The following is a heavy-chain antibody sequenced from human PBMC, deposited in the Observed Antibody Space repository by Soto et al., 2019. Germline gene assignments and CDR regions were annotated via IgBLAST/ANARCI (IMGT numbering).Heavy chain of an antibody. CDR1: GFSVSNLF. CDR2: ISSDGST. D-gene: IGHD3-3*01. Sequence: EVQLVESGGGLVQPGGSLRLSCAASGFSVSNLFMTWVRQAPGKGLEWVSVISSDGSTYYADSVKGRFTISRDNSMNTLYLEMNSLRAGDTAVYYCARDTLGGAYDFRHGGQGTLVTVSS. V-gene: IGHV3-66*01. J-gene: IGHJ4*02. CDR3: ARDTLGGAYDFRH.